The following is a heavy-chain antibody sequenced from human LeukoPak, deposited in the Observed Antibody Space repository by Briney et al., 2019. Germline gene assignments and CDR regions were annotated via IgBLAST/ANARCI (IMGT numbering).Heavy chain of an antibody. CDR1: GAGGSISRYY. CDR2: IYSSVTT. J-gene: IGHJ4*02. D-gene: IGHD3-22*01. V-gene: IGHV4-4*09. Sequence: SETLSLTCSVSGAGGSISRYYWSWIRQPPGKGLEWIGFIYSSVTTKYNPSLKSRVSISIDMSKSQFSLRVRSVTASDTAVYYCAGLDDREKFDRWGQGTLVTVSS. CDR3: AGLDDREKFDR.